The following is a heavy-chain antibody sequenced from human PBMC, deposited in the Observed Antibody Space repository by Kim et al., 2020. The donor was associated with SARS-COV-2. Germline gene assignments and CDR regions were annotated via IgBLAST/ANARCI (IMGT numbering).Heavy chain of an antibody. Sequence: YANSVKGRITISRDNSKTPLNLHSNSLRAEDTAVYYCATMVRGVTAYFDSWGQGTLVTVSS. J-gene: IGHJ4*02. D-gene: IGHD3-10*01. V-gene: IGHV3-33*03. CDR3: ATMVRGVTAYFDS.